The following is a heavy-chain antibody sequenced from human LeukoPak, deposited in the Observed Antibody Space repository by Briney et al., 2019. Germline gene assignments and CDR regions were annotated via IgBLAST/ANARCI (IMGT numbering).Heavy chain of an antibody. D-gene: IGHD4-17*01. V-gene: IGHV3-23*01. CDR1: RFPFSTYT. Sequence: GGSLRLSCIASRFPFSTYTMTWVRQAAGKGPEWVSSISESGGSTYSADSVKGRFTISRDNSMNTLYLQMNSLRAEDTAVYYCAKAPRVTTGYWGQGTLVTVSS. J-gene: IGHJ4*02. CDR3: AKAPRVTTGY. CDR2: ISESGGST.